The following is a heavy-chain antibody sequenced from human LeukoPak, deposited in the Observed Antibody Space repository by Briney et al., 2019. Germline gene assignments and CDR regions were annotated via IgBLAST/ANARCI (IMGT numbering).Heavy chain of an antibody. Sequence: SETLSLTCTVSGGSISSSSYYWSWIRQPAGKGLEWIGRIYTSGSTNYNPSLKSRVTMSVDTSKNQFSLKLSSVTAADTAVYYCARDWLGRDGVRDLFDPWGQGTLVTVSS. CDR2: IYTSGST. J-gene: IGHJ5*02. V-gene: IGHV4-61*02. D-gene: IGHD5-24*01. CDR3: ARDWLGRDGVRDLFDP. CDR1: GGSISSSSYY.